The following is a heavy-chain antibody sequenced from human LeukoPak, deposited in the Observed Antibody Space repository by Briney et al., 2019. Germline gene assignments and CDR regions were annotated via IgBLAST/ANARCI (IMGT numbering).Heavy chain of an antibody. V-gene: IGHV3-21*01. CDR1: GFTFSSYS. CDR2: ISSSSSYI. Sequence: GGSLRLSCAASGFTFSSYSMNWVRQAPGKGLEWVSSISSSSSYIYYADSVKGRFTISRDNAKNSLYLQMNSLRAEDTAVYYCARGGNYYDSSGYYYDWFDPWGQGTLVTVSS. J-gene: IGHJ5*02. CDR3: ARGGNYYDSSGYYYDWFDP. D-gene: IGHD3-22*01.